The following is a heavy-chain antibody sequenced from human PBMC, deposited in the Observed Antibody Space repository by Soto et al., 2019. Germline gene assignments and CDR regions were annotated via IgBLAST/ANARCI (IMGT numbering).Heavy chain of an antibody. D-gene: IGHD6-13*01. Sequence: ASVKVSCTASGYTFTNFGISWVRQAPGQGLEWMGWINTNTGNPTYAQGFTGRFVFSLDTSVSTAYLQICSLKAEDTAVYYCARDLAAADLDYWGQGTLVTVSS. CDR3: ARDLAAADLDY. V-gene: IGHV7-4-1*01. J-gene: IGHJ4*02. CDR1: GYTFTNFG. CDR2: INTNTGNP.